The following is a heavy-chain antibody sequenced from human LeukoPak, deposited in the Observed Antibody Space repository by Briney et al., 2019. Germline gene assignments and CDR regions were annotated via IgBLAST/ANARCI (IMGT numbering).Heavy chain of an antibody. J-gene: IGHJ4*02. V-gene: IGHV5-51*01. CDR1: GFTLTNYW. CDR2: IHSTDSHA. D-gene: IGHD4-17*01. CDR3: AGARHGDFRWDY. Sequence: GESLKISCQDSGFTLTNYWIGWVRQMPGKGLEWMRIIHSTDSHAKYSPSFQGQVTISVDKSISTAYLQWRGLKASDTAMYYCAGARHGDFRWDYWGQGTLVTVSS.